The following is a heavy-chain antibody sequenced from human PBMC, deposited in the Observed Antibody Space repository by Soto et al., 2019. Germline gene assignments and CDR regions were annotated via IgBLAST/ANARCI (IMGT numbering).Heavy chain of an antibody. J-gene: IGHJ6*02. CDR1: GYTFTSYG. D-gene: IGHD3-9*01. CDR3: ARAPYYDILNGYYGMDV. CDR2: ISAYNGNT. Sequence: QVQLVQSGAEVKKPGASVKVSCKASGYTFTSYGISWVRQAPGQGLEWMGWISAYNGNTNYAQKLQGRVTITTDTSTSTAYMELRSLRSDDTAVYYCARAPYYDILNGYYGMDVWGQGTTVTVSS. V-gene: IGHV1-18*01.